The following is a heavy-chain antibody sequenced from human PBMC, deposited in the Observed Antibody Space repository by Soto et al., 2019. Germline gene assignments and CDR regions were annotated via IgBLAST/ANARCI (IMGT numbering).Heavy chain of an antibody. D-gene: IGHD6-19*01. J-gene: IGHJ4*02. V-gene: IGHV3-30*03. Sequence: PGGSLRLSCAASGFTFSTYGMHWVRQAPGKGLEWVAVISYDGSNKYYADSVKGRFTISRDNSKNTLYLQMNSLKASDTAMYYCARPGIAVAGVYYFDYWGQGTPVTVSS. CDR3: ARPGIAVAGVYYFDY. CDR1: GFTFSTYG. CDR2: ISYDGSNK.